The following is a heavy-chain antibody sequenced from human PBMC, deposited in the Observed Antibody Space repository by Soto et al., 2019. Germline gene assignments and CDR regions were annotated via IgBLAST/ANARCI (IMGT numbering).Heavy chain of an antibody. J-gene: IGHJ6*02. Sequence: QVQLQESGPGLVKPSETLSLSCTVSGGSISSYYWSWSLQSPGKRMEWIGYVHHSWGSSYNPSLQSRVAISLDTSKSQFSLKVTSVTATDTAVYYCARQGFGPLHGVVDVWGQGTTVTVSS. CDR3: ARQGFGPLHGVVDV. CDR1: GGSISSYY. CDR2: VHHSWGS. V-gene: IGHV4-59*08. D-gene: IGHD3-10*01.